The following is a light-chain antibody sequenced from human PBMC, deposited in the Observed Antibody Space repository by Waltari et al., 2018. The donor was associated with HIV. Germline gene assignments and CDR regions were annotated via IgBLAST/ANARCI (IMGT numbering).Light chain of an antibody. CDR2: LGS. CDR1: QSLLHSNGYNY. J-gene: IGKJ2*01. CDR3: MQALQTPDT. V-gene: IGKV2-28*01. Sequence: DIVMTQSPLSLPVTPGEPASISCKSSQSLLHSNGYNYLDWYLQKPGQSPQLLIYLGSNRASGVPDRVSGSGSGTDFTLKISRVEADDVGIYYCMQALQTPDTFGQGTKLEIK.